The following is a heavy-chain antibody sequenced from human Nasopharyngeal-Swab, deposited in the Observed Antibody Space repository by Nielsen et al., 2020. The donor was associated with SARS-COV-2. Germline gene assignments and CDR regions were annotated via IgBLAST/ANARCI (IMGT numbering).Heavy chain of an antibody. CDR3: VREGPYGSGSSFDY. CDR1: GFTFSSYA. CDR2: MFSDGSDQ. V-gene: IGHV3-30*03. Sequence: GESLKISCAASGFTFSSYAMSWVRQAPGKGLEWVALMFSDGSDQYYADSVKGRFTISGDTSTNTLYLQMNSLRADDTAVYYCVREGPYGSGSSFDYWGQGTLVTVSS. D-gene: IGHD3-10*01. J-gene: IGHJ4*02.